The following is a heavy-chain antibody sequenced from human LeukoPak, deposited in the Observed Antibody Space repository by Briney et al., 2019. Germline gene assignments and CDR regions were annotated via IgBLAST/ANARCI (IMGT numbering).Heavy chain of an antibody. CDR1: GFTVSNNY. V-gene: IGHV3-53*01. Sequence: SGGSLRLSCAASGFTVSNNYMSWVRQAPGKGLEWVSIIYSGGSTYYADSVKGRFTISRDNSKNTLYLQMNSLRAEDTAVYYCAKGLGSSWYAFNWFDPWGQGTLVTVSS. CDR2: IYSGGST. J-gene: IGHJ5*02. D-gene: IGHD6-13*01. CDR3: AKGLGSSWYAFNWFDP.